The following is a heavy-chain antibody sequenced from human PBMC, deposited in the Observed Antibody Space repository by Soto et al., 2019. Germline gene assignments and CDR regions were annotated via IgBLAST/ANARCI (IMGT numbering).Heavy chain of an antibody. CDR3: ARGRPQKGGYCSSTSCYSYYYYMDV. D-gene: IGHD2-2*01. V-gene: IGHV4-59*01. Sequence: SETLSLTCTVSGGSISSYYWSWIRQPPGKGLEWIGYIYYSGSTNYNPSLKSRVTISVDTSKNQFSLKLSSVTAADTAVYYCARGRPQKGGYCSSTSCYSYYYYMDVWGEGTTVTVSS. CDR1: GGSISSYY. CDR2: IYYSGST. J-gene: IGHJ6*03.